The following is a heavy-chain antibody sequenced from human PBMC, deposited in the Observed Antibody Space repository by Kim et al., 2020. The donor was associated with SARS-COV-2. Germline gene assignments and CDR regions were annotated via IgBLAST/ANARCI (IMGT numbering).Heavy chain of an antibody. CDR3: ARAGGSGPEAPDWYFDL. Sequence: ASVKVSCKASGYTFTSYYMHWVRQAPGQGLEWMGIINPSGGSTSYAQKFQGRVTMTRDTSTSTVYMELSSLRSEDTAVYYCARAGGSGPEAPDWYFDLWGRGTLVTVSS. V-gene: IGHV1-46*01. D-gene: IGHD3-10*01. CDR1: GYTFTSYY. J-gene: IGHJ2*01. CDR2: INPSGGST.